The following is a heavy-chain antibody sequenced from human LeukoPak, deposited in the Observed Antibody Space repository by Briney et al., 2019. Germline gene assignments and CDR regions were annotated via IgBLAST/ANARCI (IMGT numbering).Heavy chain of an antibody. Sequence: GGSLRLSCAASGFAFSSSAMGWVRQAPGKGLEWVSSITGSGDYTYYADSVKGRFTISRDNSKNTLYLQMNSLRAEDTAVYYCANKPAGFDPWGQGTLVTVSS. CDR2: ITGSGDYT. D-gene: IGHD1-14*01. J-gene: IGHJ5*02. V-gene: IGHV3-23*01. CDR1: GFAFSSSA. CDR3: ANKPAGFDP.